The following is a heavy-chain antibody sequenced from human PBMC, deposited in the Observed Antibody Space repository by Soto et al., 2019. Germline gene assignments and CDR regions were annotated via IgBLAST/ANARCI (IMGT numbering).Heavy chain of an antibody. J-gene: IGHJ4*02. CDR3: ARAERVSDIVVVVAATRPFDY. V-gene: IGHV1-3*04. Sequence: QVPLVQSGAEVKKPGASVKVSCKASGYSFTSYAMHWVRQAPGQRLEWMGWINTGSGNTNYSQKFQGRVTIARDTSASTAYMELSSLRSEDTAVYYCARAERVSDIVVVVAATRPFDYWGQGTLVTVSS. D-gene: IGHD2-15*01. CDR1: GYSFTSYA. CDR2: INTGSGNT.